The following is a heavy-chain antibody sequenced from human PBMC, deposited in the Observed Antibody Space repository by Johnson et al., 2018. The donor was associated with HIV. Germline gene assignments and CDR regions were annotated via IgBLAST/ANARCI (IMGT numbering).Heavy chain of an antibody. V-gene: IGHV3-30*02. CDR1: GFTFSSYG. Sequence: VQLVESGGGVVQPGGSLRLSCAASGFTFSSYGMHWVRQAPGKGLEWVAFIRYDGSNKYYADSVKGRFTISRDNSKKTLYLQMNSLRAEDTAVYYCARRFYDGSGTESFDIWGQGTMVTVSS. CDR2: IRYDGSNK. D-gene: IGHD3-22*01. CDR3: ARRFYDGSGTESFDI. J-gene: IGHJ3*02.